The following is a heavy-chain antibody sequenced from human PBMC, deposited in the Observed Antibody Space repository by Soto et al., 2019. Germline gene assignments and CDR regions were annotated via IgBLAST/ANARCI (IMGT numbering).Heavy chain of an antibody. CDR3: ARDWWVAGTFDALDI. V-gene: IGHV3-7*01. CDR2: IKQDGSEK. D-gene: IGHD2-15*01. J-gene: IGHJ3*02. CDR1: GFTFSSYW. Sequence: EVQRVESGGGLVQPGGSLRLSCAASGFTFSSYWMSWVRQAPGKGLEWVANIKQDGSEKYYVDSVKGRFTISRDNAKNSLYLQMNSLRAEDTAVYYCARDWWVAGTFDALDIWGQGPMVTVSA.